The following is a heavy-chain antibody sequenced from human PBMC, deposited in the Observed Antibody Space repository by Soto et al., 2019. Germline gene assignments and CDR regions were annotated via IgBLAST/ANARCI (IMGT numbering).Heavy chain of an antibody. Sequence: SETLSLTCTVSGGSISSSSYYWGWIRQPPGKGLEWIGSIYYSGSTYYNPSLKSRVTISVDTSKNQFSLKLSSVTAADTAVYYCASGWATDCSSTSCYFDYWGQGTLVTVSS. J-gene: IGHJ4*02. D-gene: IGHD2-2*01. CDR1: GGSISSSSYY. CDR3: ASGWATDCSSTSCYFDY. V-gene: IGHV4-39*01. CDR2: IYYSGST.